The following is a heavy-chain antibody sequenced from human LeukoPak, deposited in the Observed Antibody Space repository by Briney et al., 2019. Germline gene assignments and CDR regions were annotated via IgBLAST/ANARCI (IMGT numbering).Heavy chain of an antibody. J-gene: IGHJ4*02. D-gene: IGHD3-10*01. CDR1: GFSFSTYW. CDR2: IDNGGTTT. Sequence: GGSLRLSCVASGFSFSTYWMHWVRQAPGKGLVWVSRIDNGGTTTLYADSVRGRFTISRDNAKNSLYLQMNSLRAEDTAVYYCARDVYYGSGGIDYWGQGTLVTVSS. V-gene: IGHV3-74*01. CDR3: ARDVYYGSGGIDY.